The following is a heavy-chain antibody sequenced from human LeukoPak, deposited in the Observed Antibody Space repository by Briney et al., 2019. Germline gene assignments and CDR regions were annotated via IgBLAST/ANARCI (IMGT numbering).Heavy chain of an antibody. CDR2: IYTSGST. CDR1: GGSISSGSYY. V-gene: IGHV4-61*02. CDR3: ARDSLAYYDFWSGCNAFDI. D-gene: IGHD3-3*01. J-gene: IGHJ3*02. Sequence: PSQTLSLTXTVSGGSISSGSYYWSWIRQPAGKGLEWIGRIYTSGSTNYNPSLKSRVTISVDTSKNQFSLKLSSVTAADTAVYYCARDSLAYYDFWSGCNAFDIWGQGTMVTVSS.